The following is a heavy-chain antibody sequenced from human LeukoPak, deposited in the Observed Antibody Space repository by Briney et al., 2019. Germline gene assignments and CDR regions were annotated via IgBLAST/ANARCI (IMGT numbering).Heavy chain of an antibody. CDR1: GFTFSSYS. V-gene: IGHV3-21*01. J-gene: IGHJ6*02. CDR3: XXXXXXXTSXFEYYYYGMDV. D-gene: IGHD2-2*01. Sequence: GGSLRLSCAASGFTFSSYSMNWVRQAPGKGLEWVSSISSSSSYIYYADSVKGRFTISRDNAKNSLYLQMNSLRAEDTAVYYXXXXXXXXTSXFEYYYYGMDVWGQGTTVTVSS. CDR2: ISSSSSYI.